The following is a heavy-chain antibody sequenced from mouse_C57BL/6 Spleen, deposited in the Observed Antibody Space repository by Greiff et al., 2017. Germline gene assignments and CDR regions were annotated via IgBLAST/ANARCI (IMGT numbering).Heavy chain of an antibody. V-gene: IGHV1-81*01. J-gene: IGHJ2*01. Sequence: VQLQQSGAELARPGASVKLSCKASGYTFTSYGISWVKQRPGQGLEWIGEIYPRSGNTYYNEKFKGKATLTADKSSSTAYMELRSLTSEDSAVYFCAKLGPNCDYWGQGTTLTVSS. D-gene: IGHD4-1*01. CDR2: IYPRSGNT. CDR3: AKLGPNCDY. CDR1: GYTFTSYG.